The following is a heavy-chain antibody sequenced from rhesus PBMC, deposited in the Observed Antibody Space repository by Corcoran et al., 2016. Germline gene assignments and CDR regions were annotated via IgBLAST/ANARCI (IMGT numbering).Heavy chain of an antibody. J-gene: IGHJ4*01. CDR2: IRSGGST. Sequence: QVQLQQWGEGLVKPSETLSLTCAVYGGSISSNYWSWIRQPPGKGLEWIGRIRSGGSTNYNPSLKNRVTISKDTSKNQFSLKLSSVTAADTAVYYCARDGGYSGSVGYWGQGVLVTVSS. CDR3: ARDGGYSGSVGY. D-gene: IGHD6-25*01. V-gene: IGHV4-160*01. CDR1: GGSISSNY.